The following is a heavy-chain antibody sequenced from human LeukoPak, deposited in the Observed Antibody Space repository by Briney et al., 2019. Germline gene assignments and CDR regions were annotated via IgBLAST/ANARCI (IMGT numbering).Heavy chain of an antibody. D-gene: IGHD3-22*01. CDR2: ISSSANTI. Sequence: GGSLRLSCAASGFTFSDYYMSWIRQAPGKGLEWVSYISSSANTIYYADSVKGRFTISRDNAKNSLYLQMNSLRAEDTALYYCARDRHYYDSSGYYSGFDYWGQGTLVTVSS. CDR1: GFTFSDYY. J-gene: IGHJ4*02. CDR3: ARDRHYYDSSGYYSGFDY. V-gene: IGHV3-11*04.